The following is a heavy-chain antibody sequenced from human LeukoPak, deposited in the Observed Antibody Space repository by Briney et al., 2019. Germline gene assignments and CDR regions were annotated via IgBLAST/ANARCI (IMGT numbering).Heavy chain of an antibody. CDR1: GGSISSGSYD. CDR2: IYTSGSS. J-gene: IGHJ4*02. CDR3: TKGRGI. Sequence: PSQTLSLTCTVSGGSISSGSYDWYWIRQPAGKGLEWIGHIYTSGSSNYSPSLKSRVTISVDTSKNQSSLKLTSVTAADTAVYYCTKGRGIWGQGTLVTVSS. D-gene: IGHD3-10*01. V-gene: IGHV4-61*09.